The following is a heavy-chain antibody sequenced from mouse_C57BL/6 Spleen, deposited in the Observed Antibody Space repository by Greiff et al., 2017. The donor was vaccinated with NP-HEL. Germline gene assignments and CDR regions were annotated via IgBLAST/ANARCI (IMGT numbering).Heavy chain of an antibody. J-gene: IGHJ4*01. CDR2: ISDGGSYT. V-gene: IGHV5-4*01. CDR3: ARYNRYYSNLYYYAMDY. Sequence: EVQGVESGGGLVKPGGSLKLSCAASGFTFSSYAMSWVRQTPEKRLEWVATISDGGSYTSYPDNVKGRFTITRDNAKKNLYLQMSQLKTEDTAMYYCARYNRYYSNLYYYAMDYWGQGTSVTVSS. D-gene: IGHD2-5*01. CDR1: GFTFSSYA.